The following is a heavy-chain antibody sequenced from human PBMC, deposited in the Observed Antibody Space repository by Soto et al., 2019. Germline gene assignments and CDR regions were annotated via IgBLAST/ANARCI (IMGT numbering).Heavy chain of an antibody. Sequence: ASVQVSCKASGYTFPGYYMHWVRQAPGQGLEWMGWINPNSGGTNYAQKFQGWVTMTRDTSISTAYMELSRLRSDDTAVYYCARDGNEYYFDYWGQGTLVTVSS. CDR2: INPNSGGT. D-gene: IGHD1-1*01. V-gene: IGHV1-2*04. CDR3: ARDGNEYYFDY. CDR1: GYTFPGYY. J-gene: IGHJ4*02.